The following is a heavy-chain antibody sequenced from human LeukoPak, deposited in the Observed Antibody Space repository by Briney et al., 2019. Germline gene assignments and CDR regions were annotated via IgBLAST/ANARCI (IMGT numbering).Heavy chain of an antibody. CDR2: IYHSGST. J-gene: IGHJ5*02. D-gene: IGHD3-3*01. V-gene: IGHV4-30-2*01. CDR1: GGSISSGGYY. Sequence: SQTLSLTCTVSGGSISSGGYYWSWIRQPPGKGLEWIGYIYHSGSTYYNPSLKSRVTISVDRSKNQFSLKLSSVTAADTAVYYCARDLQYDFWSGYYWVFDPWGQGTLVAVSS. CDR3: ARDLQYDFWSGYYWVFDP.